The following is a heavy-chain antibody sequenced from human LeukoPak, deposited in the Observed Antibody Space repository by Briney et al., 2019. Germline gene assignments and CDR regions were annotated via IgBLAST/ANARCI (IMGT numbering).Heavy chain of an antibody. CDR3: ARIPAITIFGVVIDNYYMDV. J-gene: IGHJ6*03. Sequence: SETLSLTCTVSGGSISSSSYYWGWLRQPPGKGLEWIGSIYYSGSTYYNPSLKSRVTISVDTSKNQFSLKLSSVTAADTAVYYCARIPAITIFGVVIDNYYMDVWGKGTTVTVPS. D-gene: IGHD3-3*01. CDR1: GGSISSSSYY. CDR2: IYYSGST. V-gene: IGHV4-39*01.